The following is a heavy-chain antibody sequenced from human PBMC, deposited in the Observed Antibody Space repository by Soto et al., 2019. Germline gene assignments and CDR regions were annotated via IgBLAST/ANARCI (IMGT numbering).Heavy chain of an antibody. D-gene: IGHD3-22*01. Sequence: TLSLTCTVSGGSISDGYYWSWIRQHPGKGLEWIGSISYSGSTSYNPSLKSRLTISVDRSKSQFSLNLSSVTAADTAVYYCARRDRSGYSYWLDTWGQGTLVTVSS. CDR1: GGSISDGYY. CDR2: ISYSGST. J-gene: IGHJ5*02. CDR3: ARRDRSGYSYWLDT. V-gene: IGHV4-31*03.